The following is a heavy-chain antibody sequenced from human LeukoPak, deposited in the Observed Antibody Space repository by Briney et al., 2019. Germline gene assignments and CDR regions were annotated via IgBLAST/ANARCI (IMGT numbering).Heavy chain of an antibody. CDR1: GYTFTSYT. D-gene: IGHD2-2*01. J-gene: IGHJ4*02. Sequence: GASVNVSCKASGYTFTSYTIHWVRQAPGQRLEWMGWINGASNNIRYSQKFQGRVTFTRDTSASTAYMELSSLRSEDTAIYYCVRQCSSSCSDYWGQGTLVTVSS. CDR2: INGASNNI. CDR3: VRQCSSSCSDY. V-gene: IGHV1-3*01.